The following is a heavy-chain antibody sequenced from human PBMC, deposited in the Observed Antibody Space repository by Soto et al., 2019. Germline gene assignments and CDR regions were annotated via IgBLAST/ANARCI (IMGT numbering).Heavy chain of an antibody. D-gene: IGHD3-3*01. CDR1: GGSISSSNW. Sequence: PSETLSLTCAVSGGSISSSNWWSWVRQPPGKGLEWIGEIYHSGSTNYNPSLKSRVTISVDKSKNQFSLKLSSVTAADTAVYYCARGNRDFLEWSSGRNYYYYGMDVWGQGTTVT. J-gene: IGHJ6*02. V-gene: IGHV4-4*02. CDR2: IYHSGST. CDR3: ARGNRDFLEWSSGRNYYYYGMDV.